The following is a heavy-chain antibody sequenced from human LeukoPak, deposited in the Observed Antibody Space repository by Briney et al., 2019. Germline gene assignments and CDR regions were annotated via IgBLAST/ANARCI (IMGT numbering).Heavy chain of an antibody. Sequence: GGSLRLSCAASGFTFSSYSSNWVRQAPGKGLEWISYISSSSGTVWYADSVKGRFTISIDKAKNSLYLQMDSLRAEDTAVFYCVRDHLFGFDYWGQGTLVTVSS. CDR2: ISSSSGTV. D-gene: IGHD3-10*01. CDR3: VRDHLFGFDY. V-gene: IGHV3-48*01. J-gene: IGHJ4*02. CDR1: GFTFSSYS.